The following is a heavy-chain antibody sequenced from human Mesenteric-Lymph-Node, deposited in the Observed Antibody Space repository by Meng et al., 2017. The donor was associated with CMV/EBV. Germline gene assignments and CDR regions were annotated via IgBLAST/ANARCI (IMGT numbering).Heavy chain of an antibody. CDR3: ARDPSSSSADY. CDR1: GFTFSSYS. J-gene: IGHJ4*02. CDR2: ISYDGSNK. V-gene: IGHV3-30-3*01. Sequence: GESLKISCAASGFTFSSYSMHWVRQAPGKGLEWVVVISYDGSNKYYADSVKGRFTISRDNSKNTLYLQMIGLRAEDTAVYYCARDPSSSSADYWGQGMLVTVSS. D-gene: IGHD6-13*01.